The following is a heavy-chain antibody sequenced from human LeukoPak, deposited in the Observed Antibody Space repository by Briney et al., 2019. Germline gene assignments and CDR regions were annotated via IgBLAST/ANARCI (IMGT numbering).Heavy chain of an antibody. CDR3: AYCSGGSCYSADY. J-gene: IGHJ4*02. D-gene: IGHD2-15*01. CDR2: INPSGGTT. CDR1: GYTFTSYY. V-gene: IGHV1-46*01. Sequence: ASVKVSCKASGYTFTSYYMHWVRQAPGQGLEWMGVINPSGGTTNYAQKFQERVTITRDMSTSTAYMELSSLRSEDTAVYYCAYCSGGSCYSADYWGQGTLVTVSS.